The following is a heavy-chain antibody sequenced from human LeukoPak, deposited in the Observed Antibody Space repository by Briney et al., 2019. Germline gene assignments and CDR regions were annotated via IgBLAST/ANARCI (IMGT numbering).Heavy chain of an antibody. CDR1: GFTFSSYS. D-gene: IGHD3-22*01. CDR3: ARDIWDYYGSSWFDP. J-gene: IGHJ5*02. CDR2: ISSSSSYI. V-gene: IGHV3-21*01. Sequence: GGSLRLSCAASGFTFSSYSMNWVRQAPGKGLEWVSSISSSSSYIYYADSVKGRFTISRDNAKNSLYLQMNSLRAEDTAVYYCARDIWDYYGSSWFDPWGQGTLVTVSS.